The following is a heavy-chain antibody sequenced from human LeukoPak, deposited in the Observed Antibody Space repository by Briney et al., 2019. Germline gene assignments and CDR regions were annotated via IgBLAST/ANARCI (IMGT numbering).Heavy chain of an antibody. J-gene: IGHJ4*02. CDR2: ISYDGSNK. D-gene: IGHD1-26*01. CDR1: GFTFSSYA. CDR3: ARDEIVGATTGEDY. V-gene: IGHV3-30-3*01. Sequence: GRSLRLSCAASGFTFSSYAMPWVRQAPGKGLEWVAVISYDGSNKYYADSVKGRFTISRDNSKNTLYLQMNSLRAEDTAVYYCARDEIVGATTGEDYWGQGTLVTVSS.